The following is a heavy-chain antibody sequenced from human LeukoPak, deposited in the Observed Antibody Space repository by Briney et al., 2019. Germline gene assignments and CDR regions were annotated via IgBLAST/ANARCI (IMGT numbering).Heavy chain of an antibody. V-gene: IGHV3-64*01. Sequence: PGGSLRLSCAASGFTFSSYAMHWVRQAPGKGLEYVSAISSNGGSTYYANSVKGRFTISRDNSKNTLYLQMGSLRAEDMAVYYCARGNLQLLSPLHYFDYWGQGTLVTVSS. D-gene: IGHD6-13*01. J-gene: IGHJ4*02. CDR1: GFTFSSYA. CDR2: ISSNGGST. CDR3: ARGNLQLLSPLHYFDY.